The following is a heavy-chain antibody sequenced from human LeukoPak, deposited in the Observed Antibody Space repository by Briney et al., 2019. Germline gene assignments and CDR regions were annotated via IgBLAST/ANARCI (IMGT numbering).Heavy chain of an antibody. CDR3: AKAYYYDSSGYSQYYYYGMDV. D-gene: IGHD3-22*01. CDR2: ISGSGGST. J-gene: IGHJ6*02. Sequence: GGSLRLSCAASGFTFSSYAMSWVRQAPGKGLEWVSAISGSGGSTYYADSVKGRFTISRDNSKNTLYLKINSLRAEDTAVYYCAKAYYYDSSGYSQYYYYGMDVWGQGTTVTVSS. V-gene: IGHV3-23*01. CDR1: GFTFSSYA.